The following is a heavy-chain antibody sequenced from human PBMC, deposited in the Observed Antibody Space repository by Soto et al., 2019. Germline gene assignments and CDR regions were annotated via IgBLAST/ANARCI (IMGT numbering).Heavy chain of an antibody. V-gene: IGHV4-39*01. CDR2: IYYSGST. CDR1: GGSISSSSYY. Sequence: SETLSLPCTVSGGSISSSSYYWGWIRQPPGKGLEWIGSIYYSGSTYYNPSLKSRVTISVDTSKNQFSLKLSSVTAADTAVYYCARHKEAMVRGVIRDSFDYWGQGTLVTVSS. J-gene: IGHJ4*02. CDR3: ARHKEAMVRGVIRDSFDY. D-gene: IGHD3-10*01.